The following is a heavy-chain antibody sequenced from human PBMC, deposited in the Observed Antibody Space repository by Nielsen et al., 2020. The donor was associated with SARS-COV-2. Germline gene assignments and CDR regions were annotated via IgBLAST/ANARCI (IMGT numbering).Heavy chain of an antibody. V-gene: IGHV3-7*01. D-gene: IGHD3-3*01. CDR2: IKQDGSEK. J-gene: IGHJ4*02. Sequence: GGSLRLSCAASGFTFNDYALTWVRQPPGKGLEWVANIKQDGSEKYYGDSVKGRFTISRDNAKNSLYLQMNSLRAEDTAVYYCVRDSSVVIWSGYPVDWGQGTLVTVSS. CDR3: VRDSSVVIWSGYPVD. CDR1: GFTFNDYA.